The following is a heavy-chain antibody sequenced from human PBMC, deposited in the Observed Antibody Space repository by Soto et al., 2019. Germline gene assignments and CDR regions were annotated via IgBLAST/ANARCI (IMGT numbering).Heavy chain of an antibody. D-gene: IGHD3-10*01. CDR2: IWYDGSNK. CDR1: GFTFSSYG. Sequence: GGSLRLSCAASGFTFSSYGMHWVRQAPGKGLEWVAVIWYDGSNKYYADSVKGRFTISRDNSKNTLYLQMNSLRAEDTAVYYCAREAPVTMVRGVPRPFDYWGQGPLVTVST. V-gene: IGHV3-33*01. CDR3: AREAPVTMVRGVPRPFDY. J-gene: IGHJ4*02.